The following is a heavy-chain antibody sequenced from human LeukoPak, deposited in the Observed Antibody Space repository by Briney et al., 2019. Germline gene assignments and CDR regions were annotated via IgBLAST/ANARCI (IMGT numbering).Heavy chain of an antibody. CDR1: GGSISSSNW. CDR3: ARGAHLFGSCYALDY. J-gene: IGHJ4*02. D-gene: IGHD2-15*01. CDR2: IYHSGST. Sequence: SETLSLTCAVSGGSISSSNWWSWVRQPPGKGLGWIGEIYHSGSTNYNPSLKSRVTISVDKSKNQFSLKLSSVTAADTAVYYCARGAHLFGSCYALDYWGQGTLVTVSS. V-gene: IGHV4-4*02.